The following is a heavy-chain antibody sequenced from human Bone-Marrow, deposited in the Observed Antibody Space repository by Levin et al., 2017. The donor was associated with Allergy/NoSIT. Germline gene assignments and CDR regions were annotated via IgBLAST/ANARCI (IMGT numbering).Heavy chain of an antibody. V-gene: IGHV1-2*06. J-gene: IGHJ6*03. Sequence: GASVKVSCKASGYSFSEYWMNWVRQAPGQGLEWMGRINPNNGGTNYAQKFQGRVTLTRDKSITTVYMELSRLRSDDTAVYYCARDRIDFWTPLNYYYMDVWGKGTTVTVS. D-gene: IGHD3-3*01. CDR3: ARDRIDFWTPLNYYYMDV. CDR2: INPNNGGT. CDR1: GYSFSEYW.